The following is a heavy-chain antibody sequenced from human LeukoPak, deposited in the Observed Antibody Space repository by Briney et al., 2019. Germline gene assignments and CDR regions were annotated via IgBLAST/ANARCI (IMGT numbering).Heavy chain of an antibody. D-gene: IGHD7-27*01. V-gene: IGHV5-51*01. CDR2: IYPGDSDT. CDR1: GYRFTSYW. Sequence: GASLKISCQGSGYRFTSYWIGWVRQLPGKGLEWMGIIYPGDSDTRYSPSFQGQVTISADKSISTAYLQWSSLKASDTAMYYCARLGANWGLIYFDYWGQGTLVTVSS. J-gene: IGHJ4*02. CDR3: ARLGANWGLIYFDY.